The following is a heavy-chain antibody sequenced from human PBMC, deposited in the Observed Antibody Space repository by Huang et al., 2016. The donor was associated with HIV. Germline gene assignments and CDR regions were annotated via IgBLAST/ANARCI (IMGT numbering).Heavy chain of an antibody. CDR1: GGSIRSDNYY. CDR2: IYLSGST. D-gene: IGHD3-10*01. V-gene: IGHV4-39*01. CDR3: ARLPGSITMIRGVITDPY. J-gene: IGHJ4*02. Sequence: QLQLQASGPGLVKPSETLSLTCTVSGGSIRSDNYYWGWFRQPPGKGLEWFGSIYLSGSTYDNPSLKSRVTITVDTSKTQFSLKMRSVTAADTAVYYCARLPGSITMIRGVITDPYWGQGTLVTVSS.